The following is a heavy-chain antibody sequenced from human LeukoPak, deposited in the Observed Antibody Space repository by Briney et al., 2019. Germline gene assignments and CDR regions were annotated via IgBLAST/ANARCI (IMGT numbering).Heavy chain of an antibody. Sequence: GASVKVSCKASGGTFSNYAISWVRQAPGQGLEWMGGIIPIFGTANYAQKFQGRVTITADESTSTAYMELSSLRSEDTAVYYCARDLKMGYSSGRHSWGTGSSNDYWGQGTLVTVSS. CDR3: ARDLKMGYSSGRHSWGTGSSNDY. CDR2: IIPIFGTA. V-gene: IGHV1-69*13. J-gene: IGHJ4*02. CDR1: GGTFSNYA. D-gene: IGHD6-19*01.